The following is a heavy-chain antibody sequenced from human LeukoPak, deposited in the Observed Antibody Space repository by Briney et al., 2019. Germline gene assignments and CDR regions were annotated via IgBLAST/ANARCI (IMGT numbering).Heavy chain of an antibody. Sequence: ASVKVSCKASGYIFTSYFMHWVRQAPGQGLEWMGLINPNGGSTRYAQKFQGRVTMTRDMSTSTVYMELSSLRSEDTAVYYCARALPHGRLMDTTMEQHWFDPWGQGTLVTVSS. D-gene: IGHD5-18*01. CDR2: INPNGGST. CDR3: ARALPHGRLMDTTMEQHWFDP. J-gene: IGHJ5*02. V-gene: IGHV1-46*01. CDR1: GYIFTSYF.